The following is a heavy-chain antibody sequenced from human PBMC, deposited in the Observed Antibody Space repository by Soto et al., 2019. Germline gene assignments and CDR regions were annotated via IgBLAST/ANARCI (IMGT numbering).Heavy chain of an antibody. J-gene: IGHJ6*03. Sequence: SETLSLTCAVYGGSFSGYYWSWIRQPPGKGLEWIGEINHSGSTNYNPSLKSRVTISVDTSKNQFSLKLSSVTAADTAVYYCARPSPGYYYMDVWGKGTTVTVSS. D-gene: IGHD7-27*01. CDR1: GGSFSGYY. CDR2: INHSGST. CDR3: ARPSPGYYYMDV. V-gene: IGHV4-34*01.